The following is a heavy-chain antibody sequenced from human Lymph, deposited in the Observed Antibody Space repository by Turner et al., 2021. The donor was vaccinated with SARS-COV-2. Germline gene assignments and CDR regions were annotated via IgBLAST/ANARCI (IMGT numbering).Heavy chain of an antibody. D-gene: IGHD5-18*01. Sequence: QVQLVQSGAEVKKPGASVKVSFQASGSTFTSYYMHWVRQAPGQGLEWMGIINPSGGSTTYAQKFQGRVTMTSDTSTSTVYMELSSLRSEDTAVYYCARDPPIQIWVDYFYYGMDVWGQGTTVTVSS. CDR2: INPSGGST. CDR3: ARDPPIQIWVDYFYYGMDV. J-gene: IGHJ6*02. V-gene: IGHV1-46*01. CDR1: GSTFTSYY.